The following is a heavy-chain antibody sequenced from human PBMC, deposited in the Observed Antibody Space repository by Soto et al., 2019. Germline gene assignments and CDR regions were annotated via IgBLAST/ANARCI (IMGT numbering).Heavy chain of an antibody. Sequence: KPGGSLRLSCAASGFTFSSYSMNWVRQAPGKGLEWVSSISSSSSYIYYADSVKGRFTISRDNAKNSLYLQMNSLRAEDTAVYYCARDRAMKMVYAKYYFDYWGQGTLVTVSS. CDR1: GFTFSSYS. V-gene: IGHV3-21*01. CDR2: ISSSSSYI. J-gene: IGHJ4*02. CDR3: ARDRAMKMVYAKYYFDY. D-gene: IGHD2-8*01.